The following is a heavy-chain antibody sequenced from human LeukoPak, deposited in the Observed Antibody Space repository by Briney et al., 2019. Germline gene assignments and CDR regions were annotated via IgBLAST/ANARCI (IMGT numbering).Heavy chain of an antibody. Sequence: GEFLRICCKASGYSITSYWISWVRPMPGKVLGWMGMIDPSDSYTNYSPPFQGHVTISADKSISTAYLQWSSLKASDTAMYYCARLCSGGSCYSDFDYWGQGTLVTVSS. CDR1: GYSITSYW. CDR3: ARLCSGGSCYSDFDY. D-gene: IGHD2-15*01. CDR2: IDPSDSYT. V-gene: IGHV5-10-1*01. J-gene: IGHJ4*02.